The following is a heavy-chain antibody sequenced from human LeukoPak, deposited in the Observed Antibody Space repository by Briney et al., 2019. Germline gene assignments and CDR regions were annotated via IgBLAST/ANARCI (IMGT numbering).Heavy chain of an antibody. CDR1: GITLSNYG. V-gene: IGHV3-23*01. J-gene: IGHJ4*02. CDR3: ARDGSGSGDC. Sequence: GGSLRLSCAVSGITLSNYGMSWVRQAPGKGLEWVAGISGSAGGTIYAASVKGRFTISRDNAKNSLYLQMNSLRAEDTAVYYCARDGSGSGDCWGQGTLVTVSS. CDR2: ISGSAGGT. D-gene: IGHD2-15*01.